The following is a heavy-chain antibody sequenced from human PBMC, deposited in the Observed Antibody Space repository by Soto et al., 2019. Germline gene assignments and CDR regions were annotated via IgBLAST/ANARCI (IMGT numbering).Heavy chain of an antibody. D-gene: IGHD3-10*01. CDR1: GFRFNTNW. J-gene: IGHJ4*02. CDR3: ARELSWSGRDY. CDR2: IKHDGSER. V-gene: IGHV3-7*01. Sequence: EVQLVESGGGLVQPGGSLRLSCAASGFRFNTNWMSWVRQAPGEGLEWVANIKHDGSERNHVDSVRGRFTISIDNAKSSLYLQMNSLRVEDTAVYYCARELSWSGRDYWGQGTLVIVSP.